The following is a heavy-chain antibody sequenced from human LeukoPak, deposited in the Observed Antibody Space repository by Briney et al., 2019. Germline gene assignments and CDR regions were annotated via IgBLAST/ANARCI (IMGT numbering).Heavy chain of an antibody. CDR2: ISSSSSYI. V-gene: IGHV3-21*01. CDR1: GFTFSSYS. J-gene: IGHJ3*02. CDR3: ARKYEKGGYSYGRRI. D-gene: IGHD5-18*01. Sequence: TGGSLRLSCAASGFTFSSYSMNWVRQAPGKGLEWVSSISSSSSYIYYADSVKGRFTISRDNAKNSLYLQMNSLRAEDTAVYYCARKYEKGGYSYGRRIWGQGTMVTVSS.